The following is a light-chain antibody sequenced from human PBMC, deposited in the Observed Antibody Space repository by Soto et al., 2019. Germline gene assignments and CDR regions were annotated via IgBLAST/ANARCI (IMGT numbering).Light chain of an antibody. CDR1: SGHSNYA. J-gene: IGLJ2*01. CDR3: QTWGSGIVV. V-gene: IGLV4-69*01. CDR2: LNSYGSH. Sequence: QPVLTQSPSASASLGASVKLTCTLSSGHSNYAIAWHQQQSEKGPRYLMKLNSYGSHSKGDGIPDRFSGSSSGAERYLTISSLQSEDEADYYCQTWGSGIVVFGGGTKVTVL.